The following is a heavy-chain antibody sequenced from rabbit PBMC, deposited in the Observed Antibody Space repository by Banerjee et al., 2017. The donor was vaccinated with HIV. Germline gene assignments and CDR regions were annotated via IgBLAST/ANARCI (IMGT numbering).Heavy chain of an antibody. V-gene: IGHV1S47*01. CDR1: GFSFSSDA. CDR2: IDPVFGST. J-gene: IGHJ4*01. D-gene: IGHD2-1*01. Sequence: QEQLVESGGGLFQPGGSLALTCTASGFSFSSDAVCWVRQAPGKGLEWIGYIDPVFGSTYYASWVNGRFTISSHNAQNTVFLQMTSLTGADTATYFCARRYGAYGVWGQGTLVTVS. CDR3: ARRYGAYGV.